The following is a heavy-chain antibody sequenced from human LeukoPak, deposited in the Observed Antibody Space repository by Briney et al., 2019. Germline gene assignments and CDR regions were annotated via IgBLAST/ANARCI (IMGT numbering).Heavy chain of an antibody. V-gene: IGHV4-59*11. CDR2: IYYSGST. D-gene: IGHD3-22*01. CDR1: GGSISSHY. Sequence: LETLSLTCTVSGGSISSHYWSWIRQPPGKGLEWIGYIYYSGSTNYNPSLKSRVTISVDTSKNQFSLKLSSVTAADTAVYYCARGPDYYDGPWGQGTLVTVSS. CDR3: ARGPDYYDGP. J-gene: IGHJ5*02.